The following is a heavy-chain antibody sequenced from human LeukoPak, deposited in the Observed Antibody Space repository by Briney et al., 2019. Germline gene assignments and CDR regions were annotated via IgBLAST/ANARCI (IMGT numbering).Heavy chain of an antibody. D-gene: IGHD2-2*01. Sequence: TGGPLRLSCAASGFTFSSYGMHWVRQAPGKGLEWVAFIRYDGSNKYYADSVKGRFTISRDNSKNTLYLQMNSLRAEDTAVYYCAKDWAAIVVVPAAIGEIDYWGPGTLVTVSS. CDR3: AKDWAAIVVVPAAIGEIDY. J-gene: IGHJ4*02. CDR2: IRYDGSNK. V-gene: IGHV3-30*02. CDR1: GFTFSSYG.